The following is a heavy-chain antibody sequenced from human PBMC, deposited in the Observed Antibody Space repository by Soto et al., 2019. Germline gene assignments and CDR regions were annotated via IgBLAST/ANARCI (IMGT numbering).Heavy chain of an antibody. V-gene: IGHV1-18*01. CDR2: ISAYNGNT. CDR3: ARGEGLIAVAGTSGDY. Sequence: ASVKVSCKASGYTFTSYGISWVRQAPGQGLEWMGWISAYNGNTNYAQKLQGRVTMNTDTSTSTAYMELRSLRSDDTAFYYCARGEGLIAVAGTSGDYWGQGTLVTVSS. D-gene: IGHD6-19*01. CDR1: GYTFTSYG. J-gene: IGHJ4*02.